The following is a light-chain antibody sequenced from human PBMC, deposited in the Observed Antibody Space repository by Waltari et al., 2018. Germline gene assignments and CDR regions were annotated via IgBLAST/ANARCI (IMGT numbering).Light chain of an antibody. V-gene: IGLV2-8*01. CDR2: EVT. Sequence: QSALTQPPSASGSPGPSVTISCTGTTRDVGGYNSVPWYQQHPGKAPKLIISEVTKRPSGVPDRFSGSKSGNTASLTVSGLQAEDEADYYCSSYAHSNTVVFGGGTRLTVL. CDR1: TRDVGGYNS. CDR3: SSYAHSNTVV. J-gene: IGLJ2*01.